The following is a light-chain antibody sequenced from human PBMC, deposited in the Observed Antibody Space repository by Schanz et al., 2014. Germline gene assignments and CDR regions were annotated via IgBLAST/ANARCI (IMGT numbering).Light chain of an antibody. Sequence: QSALTQPRSVSGSPGQSVTISCTGTSTDIGDSDYVSWYQQHPGKAPKVMMYDVRKRPSGVPDRFSGSKSGKTASLTISGLQAEDEADYYCSSYSGTNKGVVFGGGTKVTVL. J-gene: IGLJ2*01. CDR3: SSYSGTNKGVV. CDR2: DVR. CDR1: STDIGDSDY. V-gene: IGLV2-11*01.